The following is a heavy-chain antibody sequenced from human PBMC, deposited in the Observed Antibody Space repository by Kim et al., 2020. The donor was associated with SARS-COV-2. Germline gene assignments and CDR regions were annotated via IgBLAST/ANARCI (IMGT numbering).Heavy chain of an antibody. J-gene: IGHJ4*02. V-gene: IGHV5-51*01. D-gene: IGHD1-26*01. CDR3: ARRGGWEDLHRVDY. Sequence: SPSFQGQVTISADKSISTAYLQWSSLKASDTAMYYCARRGGWEDLHRVDYWGQGTLVTVSS.